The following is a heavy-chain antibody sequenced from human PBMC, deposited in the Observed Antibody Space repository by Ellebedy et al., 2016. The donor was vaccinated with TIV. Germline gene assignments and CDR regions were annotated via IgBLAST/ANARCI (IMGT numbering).Heavy chain of an antibody. Sequence: MPSETLSLTCTVSGGSISSGDYYRSWIRQSPGKGLEWFGEIDHRGTTTYNPSLESRVIISVDTSKNQFSLKVRSVTAADTVIYYCARSGTYARSSLFDYWGQGNLVTVSS. CDR1: GGSISSGDYY. J-gene: IGHJ4*02. V-gene: IGHV4-61*08. CDR3: ARSGTYARSSLFDY. D-gene: IGHD1-26*01. CDR2: IDHRGTT.